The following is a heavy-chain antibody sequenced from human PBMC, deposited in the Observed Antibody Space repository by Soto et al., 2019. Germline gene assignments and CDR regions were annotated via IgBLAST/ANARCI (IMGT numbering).Heavy chain of an antibody. CDR3: ARNQRRDGYNYFDY. V-gene: IGHV4-59*01. J-gene: IGHJ4*02. D-gene: IGHD5-12*01. CDR1: GGSISSYY. Sequence: PSETLSLTCTVSGGSISSYYWSWIRQPPGKGLEWIGYIYYSGSTNYNPSLKSRVTISVDTSKNQFSPKLSSVTAADTAVYYCARNQRRDGYNYFDYWGQGTLVTVSS. CDR2: IYYSGST.